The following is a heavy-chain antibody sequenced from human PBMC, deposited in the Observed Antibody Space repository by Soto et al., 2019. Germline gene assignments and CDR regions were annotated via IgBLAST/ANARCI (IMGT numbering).Heavy chain of an antibody. CDR1: GGTFSNYA. Sequence: QVRLVQSGAEVKKPESSVKVCCKASGGTFSNYAITWLRLAPGQGLEWLGGIIPVFGTVNYAQKFQGRVTITADETTSTAYMELNRLRSEDMAVYYCARDNPYTNSFGNWFDPWGQGTLVIVS. J-gene: IGHJ5*02. CDR2: IIPVFGTV. CDR3: ARDNPYTNSFGNWFDP. V-gene: IGHV1-69*01. D-gene: IGHD6-13*01.